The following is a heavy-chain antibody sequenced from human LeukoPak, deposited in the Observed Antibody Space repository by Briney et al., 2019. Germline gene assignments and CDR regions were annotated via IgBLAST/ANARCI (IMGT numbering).Heavy chain of an antibody. CDR2: IRNDGKTQ. D-gene: IGHD2-2*01. CDR3: ARLYATSWGFFDP. V-gene: IGHV3-30*02. Sequence: GGSLRLSCAASGFTFKSCGLHWGRGAPGKGLEWVAFIRNDGKTQYYADSVKGRFTSSRDNSKNTLYLQMNSLRAEDTAVYYCARLYATSWGFFDPWGRGTLVTVSS. J-gene: IGHJ2*01. CDR1: GFTFKSCG.